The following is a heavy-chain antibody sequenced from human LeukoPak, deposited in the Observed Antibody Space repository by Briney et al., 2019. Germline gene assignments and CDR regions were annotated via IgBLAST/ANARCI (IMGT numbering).Heavy chain of an antibody. V-gene: IGHV3-74*01. Sequence: PGGSLRLSCAASGFTFSNHWMHWVRQTPGKGLVWVSRIKGDGSSISHADSVKGRFTISRDNSKNTLYLQMNSLRAEDTAVYYCARDRSRGGMDVWGQGTTVTVSS. J-gene: IGHJ6*02. CDR2: IKGDGSSI. CDR1: GFTFSNHW. CDR3: ARDRSRGGMDV.